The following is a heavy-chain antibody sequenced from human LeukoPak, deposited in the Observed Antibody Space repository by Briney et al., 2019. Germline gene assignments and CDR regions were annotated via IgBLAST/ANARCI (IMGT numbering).Heavy chain of an antibody. CDR3: AREIVVVPSAMGFDP. CDR1: GYRFTTYY. Sequence: ASVKVSCKASGYRFTTYYIHWVRQAPGQGLEWMGVINPSGGSTSFAQKFQARLTMTRDTSTSTVYMELSGLSSEDTAVYYCAREIVVVPSAMGFDPWGQGTLVTVSS. D-gene: IGHD2-2*01. J-gene: IGHJ5*02. CDR2: INPSGGST. V-gene: IGHV1-46*01.